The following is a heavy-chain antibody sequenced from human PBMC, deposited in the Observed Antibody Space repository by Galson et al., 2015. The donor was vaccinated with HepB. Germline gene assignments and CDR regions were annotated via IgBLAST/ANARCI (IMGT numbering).Heavy chain of an antibody. CDR3: ARDRLKQLVVYYFDY. CDR2: ISYDGSNK. V-gene: IGHV3-30*04. J-gene: IGHJ4*02. D-gene: IGHD6-13*01. CDR1: GFTFSSYA. Sequence: SLRLSCAASGFTFSSYAMHWVRQAPGKGLEWVAVISYDGSNKYYADSVKGRFTISRDNSKNTLYLQMNSLRAEDTAVYYCARDRLKQLVVYYFDYWGQGTLVTVSS.